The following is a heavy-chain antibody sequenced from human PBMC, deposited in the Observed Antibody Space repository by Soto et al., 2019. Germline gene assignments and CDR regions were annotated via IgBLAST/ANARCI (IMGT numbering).Heavy chain of an antibody. CDR1: GGSVNSGSYY. Sequence: PSETLSLTCTVSGGSVNSGSYYWSWIRQPPGKGLEWIGYIYYSGSTNYNPSLKSRVTISVDTSKNQFSLKLSSVTAADTAVYYCARGTYCSSTSCYRPYYYYGMDVWGQGTTVTVSS. CDR2: IYYSGST. CDR3: ARGTYCSSTSCYRPYYYYGMDV. D-gene: IGHD2-2*02. J-gene: IGHJ6*02. V-gene: IGHV4-61*01.